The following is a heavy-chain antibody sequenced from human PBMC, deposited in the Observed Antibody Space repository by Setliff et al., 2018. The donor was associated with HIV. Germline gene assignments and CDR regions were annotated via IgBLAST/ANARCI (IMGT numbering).Heavy chain of an antibody. D-gene: IGHD6-13*01. CDR3: AAGDSSQYYFDY. J-gene: IGHJ4*02. CDR1: GFTFTSYA. Sequence: QPGGSLRLSCAASGFTFTSYAMHWVRQAPGKGLEWVAVIWYDGSNKYYADSLKVRFTISRDNSKNTLYLQMNSLRAEDTAVYYCAAGDSSQYYFDYWGQGTLVTVSS. CDR2: IWYDGSNK. V-gene: IGHV3-33*01.